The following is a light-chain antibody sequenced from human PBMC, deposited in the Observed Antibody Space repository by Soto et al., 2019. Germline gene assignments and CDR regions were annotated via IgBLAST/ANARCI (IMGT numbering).Light chain of an antibody. CDR1: SSDVGSYNR. V-gene: IGLV2-18*02. Sequence: QSALTQPPSVSGSPGQSVTISCTGTSSDVGSYNRVSWYQQPPGTAPKLMIYEVSNRPSGVPDRFSGSKSGSTASLTISGLQAEDEADYYCSSYTSSSTYVFGTGTKVPS. J-gene: IGLJ1*01. CDR3: SSYTSSSTYV. CDR2: EVS.